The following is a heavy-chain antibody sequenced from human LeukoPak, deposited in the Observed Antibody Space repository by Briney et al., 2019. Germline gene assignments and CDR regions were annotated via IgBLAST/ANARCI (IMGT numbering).Heavy chain of an antibody. CDR3: ARGLHDYGDSNYYFDQ. Sequence: GGSLRLSCTASGFTFGDDGWSWFRQAPGKGLEWICFIRKKAYGETTEYAASVRGRFTISRDDAKSIAYLQMNFLYTEDTALYYCARGLHDYGDSNYYFDQWGQGTLVTVSS. CDR1: GFTFGDDG. V-gene: IGHV3-49*03. J-gene: IGHJ4*02. D-gene: IGHD4-17*01. CDR2: IRKKAYGETT.